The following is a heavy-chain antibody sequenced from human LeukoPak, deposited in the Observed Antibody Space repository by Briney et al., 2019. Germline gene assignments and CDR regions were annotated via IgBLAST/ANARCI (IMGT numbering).Heavy chain of an antibody. CDR1: GFTFSSYW. Sequence: PGGSLRLSCAASGFTFSSYWMSWVRQAPGKGLEWVANIKQDGSEKYYVDSVKGRFTISRDNAKNSLYLRMNSLRAEDTAVYYCARRRGYSYGSAGYYFDYWGQGTLVTVSS. D-gene: IGHD5-18*01. CDR2: IKQDGSEK. CDR3: ARRRGYSYGSAGYYFDY. J-gene: IGHJ4*02. V-gene: IGHV3-7*03.